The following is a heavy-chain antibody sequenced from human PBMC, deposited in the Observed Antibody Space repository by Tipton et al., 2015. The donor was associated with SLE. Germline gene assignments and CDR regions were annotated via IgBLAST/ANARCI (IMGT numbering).Heavy chain of an antibody. CDR3: ARGESITMVRGAFDI. Sequence: GSLRLSCAASGFTFSSYEMNWVRQAPGKGLEWVSYISSSGSTIYYADSVKGRFTISRDNAENSLYLQMNSLRAEDTAVYYCARGESITMVRGAFDIWGQGTMVTVSS. V-gene: IGHV3-48*03. CDR2: ISSSGSTI. CDR1: GFTFSSYE. J-gene: IGHJ3*02. D-gene: IGHD3-10*01.